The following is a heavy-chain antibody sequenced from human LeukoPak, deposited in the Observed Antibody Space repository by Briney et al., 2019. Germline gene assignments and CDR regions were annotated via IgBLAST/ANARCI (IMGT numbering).Heavy chain of an antibody. CDR3: ASSIAAAGGGYYGMDV. J-gene: IGHJ6*02. V-gene: IGHV4-34*01. CDR2: ISYTGSN. D-gene: IGHD6-13*01. Sequence: SETLSLTCAVYGGSFSGYYWSWIRQTPGKGLEWIGAISYTGSNYYSPSLKSRVTISLDTSKNQFSLKLSSVTAADTAVHYCASSIAAAGGGYYGMDVWGRGTTVTVSS. CDR1: GGSFSGYY.